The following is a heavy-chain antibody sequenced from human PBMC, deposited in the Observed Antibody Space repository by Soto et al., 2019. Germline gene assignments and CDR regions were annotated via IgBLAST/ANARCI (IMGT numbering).Heavy chain of an antibody. CDR3: ASYNLGYCSSTSCLYNWFDP. Sequence: SETLSLTCAVSGGSISSGGYSWSWIRQPPGKGLEWIGYIYHSGSTYYNPSLKSRVTISVDRSKNQFSLKLSSVTAADTAVYYCASYNLGYCSSTSCLYNWFDPWGQGTLVTVSS. CDR2: IYHSGST. CDR1: GGSISSGGYS. D-gene: IGHD2-2*01. J-gene: IGHJ5*02. V-gene: IGHV4-30-2*01.